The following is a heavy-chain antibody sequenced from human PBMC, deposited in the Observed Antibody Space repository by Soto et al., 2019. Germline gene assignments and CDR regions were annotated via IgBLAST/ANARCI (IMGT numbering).Heavy chain of an antibody. Sequence: SVEVSWKASGYTFTGYYMHWVRQAPGQGLEWMGWINPNSGVTNYAQKFQGRVTMTRDTSISTAYMELSRLRSDDTAVYYCARTQGADSSGYDYYYYYYGMDVWGQGTTVTVSS. V-gene: IGHV1-2*02. CDR2: INPNSGVT. CDR1: GYTFTGYY. CDR3: ARTQGADSSGYDYYYYYYGMDV. J-gene: IGHJ6*02. D-gene: IGHD3-22*01.